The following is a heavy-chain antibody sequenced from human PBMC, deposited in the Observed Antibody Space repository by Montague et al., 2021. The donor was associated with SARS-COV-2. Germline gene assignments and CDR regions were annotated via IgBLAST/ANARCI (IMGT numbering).Heavy chain of an antibody. D-gene: IGHD5-24*01. CDR2: IYYSGST. CDR1: GGSISSYY. CDR3: ARVIPRCLQFDPYFDY. V-gene: IGHV4-59*07. J-gene: IGHJ4*02. Sequence: SDTLSLTCTVSGGSISSYYWSWIRQPPGKGLEWIGYIYYSGSTNYNPSLKSRVTISVDTSKNQFSLKLSSVTAADTAVYYCARVIPRCLQFDPYFDYWGQGTLVTVSS.